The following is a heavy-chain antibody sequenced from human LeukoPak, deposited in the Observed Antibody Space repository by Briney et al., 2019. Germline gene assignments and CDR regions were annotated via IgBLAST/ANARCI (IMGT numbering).Heavy chain of an antibody. J-gene: IGHJ6*03. CDR3: AREYSGYDSDYFYYYMDV. CDR2: LYHSGST. V-gene: IGHV4-38-2*02. Sequence: PSETLSLTCTVSGYSISSGYYWAWIRQPPGKGLEWIGNLYHSGSTNCNPSLKSRVTISIDTSKNQFSLRLSSVTAADTAVYFCAREYSGYDSDYFYYYMDVWGKGTTDTVSS. D-gene: IGHD5-12*01. CDR1: GYSISSGYY.